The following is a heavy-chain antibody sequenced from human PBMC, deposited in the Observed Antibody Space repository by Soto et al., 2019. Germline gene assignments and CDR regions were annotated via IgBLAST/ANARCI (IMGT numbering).Heavy chain of an antibody. CDR1: GGTFSSYA. CDR3: AREEGSGASGPEYYFDY. Sequence: SVKVSCKASGGTFSSYAISWVRQAPGQGLEWMGGIIPIFGTANYAQKFQGRVTITADESTSTAYMELSSLRSDDTAVYYCAREEGSGASGPEYYFDYWGQGTLVTVS. V-gene: IGHV1-69*13. CDR2: IIPIFGTA. D-gene: IGHD3-10*01. J-gene: IGHJ4*02.